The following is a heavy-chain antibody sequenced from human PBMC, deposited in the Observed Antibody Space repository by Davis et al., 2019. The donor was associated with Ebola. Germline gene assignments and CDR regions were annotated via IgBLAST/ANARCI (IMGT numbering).Heavy chain of an antibody. D-gene: IGHD1-26*01. Sequence: GESLKISCSASGFTFNNYAMHWVRQAPGRGLDFVSGNNDNGGTTHYADSVKGRFTISRDDSRSTVYLQMSSLTVEDTALYYCVKDRRGSYAFDIWGQGTMVTVSS. CDR3: VKDRRGSYAFDI. CDR2: NNDNGGTT. J-gene: IGHJ3*02. V-gene: IGHV3-64D*06. CDR1: GFTFNNYA.